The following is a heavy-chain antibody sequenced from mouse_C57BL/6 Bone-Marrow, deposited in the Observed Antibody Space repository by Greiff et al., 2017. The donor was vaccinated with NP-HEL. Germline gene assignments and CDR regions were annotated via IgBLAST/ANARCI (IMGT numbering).Heavy chain of an antibody. Sequence: QVQLQQSGAELVQPGASVKISCKASGYEFSNYWMNWVKQRPGKGLEWIGQIYPGDGDTNYNGKFKDKATLTADQSSSTAYMQLSRLTSEDSAVYFGARGSYWGQGTLVTVSA. J-gene: IGHJ3*01. CDR3: ARGSY. CDR1: GYEFSNYW. V-gene: IGHV1-80*01. CDR2: IYPGDGDT.